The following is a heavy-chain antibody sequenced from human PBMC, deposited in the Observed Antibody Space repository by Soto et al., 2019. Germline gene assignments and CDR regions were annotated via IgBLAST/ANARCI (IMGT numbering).Heavy chain of an antibody. J-gene: IGHJ6*02. D-gene: IGHD2-15*01. CDR1: GYTFTSYD. Sequence: ASVKVSCKASGYTFTSYDINGVRQATGQGLEWMGWMNPNSGKTGYAQNFQGRVTMTRNTSISTAYMELSSLRSEDTAVYYCAVGGVVVLDYCYYGMETWRRGNTVTICS. V-gene: IGHV1-8*01. CDR2: MNPNSGKT. CDR3: AVGGVVVLDYCYYGMET.